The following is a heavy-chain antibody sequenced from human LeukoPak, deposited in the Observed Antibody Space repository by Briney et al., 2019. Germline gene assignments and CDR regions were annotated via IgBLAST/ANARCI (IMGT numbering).Heavy chain of an antibody. CDR1: GFTFNSYT. CDR3: AKSLYSGYDWEYFDY. Sequence: GGSLRLSCAASGFTFNSYTMNWVRQPPGKGLEWVSSISSSSNYIYYADSVKGRITISRDDAKNSLYLQMNSLRAEDTAVDYCAKSLYSGYDWEYFDYWGQGTLVTVSS. V-gene: IGHV3-21*01. CDR2: ISSSSNYI. D-gene: IGHD5-12*01. J-gene: IGHJ4*02.